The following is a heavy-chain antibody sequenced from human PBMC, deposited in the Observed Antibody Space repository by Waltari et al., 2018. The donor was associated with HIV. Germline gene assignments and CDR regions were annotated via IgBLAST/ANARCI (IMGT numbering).Heavy chain of an antibody. CDR3: ARDTLNFYFGLDV. Sequence: EEQLVEAGGGGVIKPGESLGPSCVGPGFPLRQMAMNWVRQAPGKGLEWIAYISSESTNIQYADSVKGRFTVSRDNAKESLYLQMNSLRDGDTAVYYCARDTLNFYFGLDVWGQGTTVTVSS. CDR1: GFPLRQMA. D-gene: IGHD3-9*01. CDR2: ISSESTNI. V-gene: IGHV3-48*02. J-gene: IGHJ6*02.